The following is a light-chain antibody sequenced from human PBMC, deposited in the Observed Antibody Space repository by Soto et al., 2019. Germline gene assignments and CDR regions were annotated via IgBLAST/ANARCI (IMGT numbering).Light chain of an antibody. CDR1: SSDVGGYNY. V-gene: IGLV2-14*01. CDR3: SSYTSSSAGV. J-gene: IGLJ3*02. Sequence: QSALTQPASVSGSPGQSITISCTGTSSDVGGYNYVSWYQQHPGKAPKLMIYEVSNRPSGVSNRFSGSKSGNTASLTVFGLQADDEADYYCSSYTSSSAGVFGGGTKLTVL. CDR2: EVS.